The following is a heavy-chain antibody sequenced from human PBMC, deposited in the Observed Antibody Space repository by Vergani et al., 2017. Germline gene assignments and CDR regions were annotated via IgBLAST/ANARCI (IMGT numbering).Heavy chain of an antibody. CDR3: ARGLPLFYGSGTYVLDF. CDR1: GGSISSSSYY. D-gene: IGHD3-10*01. CDR2: INHSGST. V-gene: IGHV4-39*07. J-gene: IGHJ4*02. Sequence: QLQLQESGPGLVKPSETLSLTCTVSGGSISSSSYYWGWIRQPPGKGLEWLGEINHSGSTNYHPSLKSRVSISVDTSRNQISLKLSSLTAADTAMYYCARGLPLFYGSGTYVLDFWGQGTLVTVSS.